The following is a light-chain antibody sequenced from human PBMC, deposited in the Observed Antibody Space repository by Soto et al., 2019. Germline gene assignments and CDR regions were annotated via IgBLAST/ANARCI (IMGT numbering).Light chain of an antibody. Sequence: QSVLTQPASVSGSPGQSVSISCTGSTSDVGAYNYVAWYQHKPGKAPRLLIYEVDRRPSGISPRFSGSKSGNTASLTISGLQTDDEADYYCSSYTVINTAVFGGGTKLTVL. CDR1: TSDVGAYNY. CDR2: EVD. CDR3: SSYTVINTAV. V-gene: IGLV2-14*01. J-gene: IGLJ3*02.